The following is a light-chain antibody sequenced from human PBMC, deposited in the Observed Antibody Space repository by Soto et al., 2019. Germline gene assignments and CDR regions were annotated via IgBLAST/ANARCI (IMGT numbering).Light chain of an antibody. CDR1: SSNIGAGYD. CDR3: QSYDSSRSGVV. Sequence: QSVLTQPPSVSGAPGQRVTISCTGSSSNIGAGYDVYWYQQLPGTAPKLLIYGNSNRPSGVPDRFSGSKSGTSASLAITGLHAEDEADYYCQSYDSSRSGVVFGGGTKVTVL. J-gene: IGLJ2*01. V-gene: IGLV1-40*01. CDR2: GNS.